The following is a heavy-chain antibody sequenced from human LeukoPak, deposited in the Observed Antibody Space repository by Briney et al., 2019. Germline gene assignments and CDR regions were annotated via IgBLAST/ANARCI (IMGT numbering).Heavy chain of an antibody. CDR3: ARHFDY. V-gene: IGHV4-39*01. CDR2: ISCNASP. Sequence: SETLSLTCSVSGGSISRSDSYWGWIRQPPGKGLEWIGTISCNASPYYNPSLKSRVTMSVDTSKNQFSLKLRSVTAADTAVYFCARHFDYWGQGTLVTVSS. CDR1: GGSISRSDSY. J-gene: IGHJ4*02.